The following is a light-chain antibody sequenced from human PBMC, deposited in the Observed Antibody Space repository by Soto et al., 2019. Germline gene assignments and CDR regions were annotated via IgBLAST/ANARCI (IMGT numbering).Light chain of an antibody. CDR3: QQYYTTPST. V-gene: IGKV4-1*01. J-gene: IGKJ1*01. Sequence: DIVMTPSPDSLAVSLGERATINCKSSQSVLYSSNNKNYLAWYQQKPGQPPKLLIYWASTRESGIPDRFSGSGSGTDFTLTISSLQAEDVAVYCCQQYYTTPSTFGQGTKVEIK. CDR2: WAS. CDR1: QSVLYSSNNKNY.